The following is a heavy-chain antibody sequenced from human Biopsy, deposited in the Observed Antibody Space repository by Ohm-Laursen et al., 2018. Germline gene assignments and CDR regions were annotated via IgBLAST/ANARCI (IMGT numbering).Heavy chain of an antibody. CDR1: TGTFNSYG. D-gene: IGHD2-2*01. V-gene: IGHV1-69*11. CDR3: AREAIGYQLPCDD. CDR2: IIPILRTT. J-gene: IGHJ4*02. Sequence: GASVKVSCKVPTGTFNSYGIIWVRQAPGQGLEWMGRIIPILRTTAYAQTFLGRVTITADSPTSTVDMELTSLTSYDTAVYFCAREAIGYQLPCDDWGQGTLVTVSS.